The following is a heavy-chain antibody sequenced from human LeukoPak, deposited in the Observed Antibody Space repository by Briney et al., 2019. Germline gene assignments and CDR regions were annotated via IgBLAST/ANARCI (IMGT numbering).Heavy chain of an antibody. J-gene: IGHJ6*03. V-gene: IGHV4-59*08. CDR1: GGSISNYY. Sequence: SETLSLTCTVSGGSISNYYWSWIRQPPGKELEWIGYISYSGNTDSNPSLKSRVTISVDTSKNQFSLNLSSVTAADTAVFYCARLRYSNPIYYYMDVWGKGTTVTVSS. CDR3: ARLRYSNPIYYYMDV. D-gene: IGHD4-11*01. CDR2: ISYSGNT.